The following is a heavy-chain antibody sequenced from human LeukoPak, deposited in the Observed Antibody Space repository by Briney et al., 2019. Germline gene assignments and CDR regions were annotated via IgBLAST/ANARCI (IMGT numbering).Heavy chain of an antibody. V-gene: IGHV3-74*01. CDR1: GFTFSDYW. J-gene: IGHJ4*02. CDR3: ARDGSLPDY. Sequence: PGGSLRLSRAASGFTFSDYWMHWVRQTPGEGLVWVSRIISDGSSTSYADSVKGRFTISRDNAKNTLYLQMNSLRVEDTAVYYCARDGSLPDYWGQGTLVTVSS. CDR2: IISDGSST.